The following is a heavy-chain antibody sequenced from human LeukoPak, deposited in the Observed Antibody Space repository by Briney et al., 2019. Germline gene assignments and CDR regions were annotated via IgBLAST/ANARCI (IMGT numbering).Heavy chain of an antibody. Sequence: GGSLRLSCAASGFTFDDYGMSWVRQAPGKGLEWVSGINSDGSSTSYADSVKGRFTISRDNAKNTLYLQMNSLRAEDTAVYYCARDLNYDFWSGNIDYWGQGTLVTVSS. J-gene: IGHJ4*02. V-gene: IGHV3-74*01. D-gene: IGHD3-3*01. CDR3: ARDLNYDFWSGNIDY. CDR1: GFTFDDYG. CDR2: INSDGSST.